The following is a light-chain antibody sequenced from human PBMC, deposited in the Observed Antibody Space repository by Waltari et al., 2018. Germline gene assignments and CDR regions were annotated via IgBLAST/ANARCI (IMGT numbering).Light chain of an antibody. Sequence: DDVMTQSPLSPPGTLGQPASISCRSSQSLRHSDGNAYLNWVQQRQGQSPRRLIYNVSDRDSGVPARSSGSGPGNDCTLKISRAEAEDVGVNFCIQGTHWPPGPFGQGTRLEI. CDR3: IQGTHWPPGP. CDR2: NVS. CDR1: QSLRHSDGNAY. J-gene: IGKJ5*01. V-gene: IGKV2-30*02.